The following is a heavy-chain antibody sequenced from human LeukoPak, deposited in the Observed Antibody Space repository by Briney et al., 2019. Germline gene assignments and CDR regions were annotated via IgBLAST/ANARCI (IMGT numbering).Heavy chain of an antibody. V-gene: IGHV3-15*01. CDR2: IKSKTDGETT. J-gene: IGHJ4*02. Sequence: GGSLRLSCAASGFTFSNAWMSWVRQAPGKGLEWVGRIKSKTDGETTDYAAPVKGRFTISRDDSKLTLHLQMNSLKTEDTAVYYCTTAAAYWGQGTLVTVSS. CDR3: TTAAAY. CDR1: GFTFSNAW. D-gene: IGHD6-13*01.